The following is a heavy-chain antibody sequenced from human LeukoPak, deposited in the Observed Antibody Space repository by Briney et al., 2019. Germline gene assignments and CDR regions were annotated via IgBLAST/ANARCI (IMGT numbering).Heavy chain of an antibody. Sequence: GGSLRLSCAASGFTLSSYWMHWVRQAPGKGLVWVSRINSDGSSTGYADSVKGRFTISRDNAKNTLYLQMNSLRAEDTAVYYCARETLINVGAFDIWGQGTMVTVSS. J-gene: IGHJ3*02. CDR1: GFTLSSYW. V-gene: IGHV3-74*01. CDR2: INSDGSST. D-gene: IGHD3-16*01. CDR3: ARETLINVGAFDI.